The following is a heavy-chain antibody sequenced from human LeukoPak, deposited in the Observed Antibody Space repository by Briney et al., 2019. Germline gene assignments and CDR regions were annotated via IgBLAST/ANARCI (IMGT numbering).Heavy chain of an antibody. Sequence: ASVKVSCKASGYAFTGYGISWVRQAPGQGLEWMGWISAYNGNTIYAQKLQGRVTMTTDTTTTTAYMELGSLRSDDTAVYYCARHYGYLPSEYYYYGMDVWAKGPRSPSP. D-gene: IGHD5-18*01. J-gene: IGHJ6*02. CDR3: ARHYGYLPSEYYYYGMDV. CDR1: GYAFTGYG. CDR2: ISAYNGNT. V-gene: IGHV1-18*01.